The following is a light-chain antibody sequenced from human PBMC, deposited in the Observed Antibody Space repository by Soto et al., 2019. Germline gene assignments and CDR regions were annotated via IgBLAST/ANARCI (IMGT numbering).Light chain of an antibody. CDR2: GAS. CDR1: QSVNSSY. J-gene: IGKJ1*01. V-gene: IGKV3-20*01. CDR3: QQYRT. Sequence: EIVLTLSPGTLSLSPGERATLSCRASQSVNSSYLAWYQQKPGQAPRLLIYGASSRATGIPDRFSGSGSGTDFTLTISRLEPEDFAVYYCQQYRTFGQGTKVEIK.